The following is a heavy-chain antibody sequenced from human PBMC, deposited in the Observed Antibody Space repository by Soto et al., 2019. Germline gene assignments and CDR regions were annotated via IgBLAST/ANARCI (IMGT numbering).Heavy chain of an antibody. J-gene: IGHJ6*02. CDR3: ARDSRRITMVRGVSPPNSYYYYYYDMDV. D-gene: IGHD3-10*01. CDR2: INPNSGGT. CDR1: GYTFTGYY. Sequence: ASVKVSCKASGYTFTGYYMHWVRQAPGQGLEWMGWINPNSGGTNYAQKFQDWVTMTRDTSISTAYMELSRLRSDDTAVYYCARDSRRITMVRGVSPPNSYYYYYYDMDVWGQGTTGTGSS. V-gene: IGHV1-2*04.